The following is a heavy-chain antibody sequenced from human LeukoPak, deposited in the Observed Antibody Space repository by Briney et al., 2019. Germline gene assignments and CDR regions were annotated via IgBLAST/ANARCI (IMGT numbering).Heavy chain of an antibody. V-gene: IGHV3-73*01. CDR2: TRNKPSSYTT. Sequence: GGSLKLSCAASGFDFSAFYMHWVRQASGRGREWVGLTRNKPSSYTTVYAASVKGRFTISRDDSTNTAYLQMNSLRAEDTDVYYCTRQDCSGGSCSYVDYRGQGTLVTVSS. CDR1: GFDFSAFY. J-gene: IGHJ4*02. CDR3: TRQDCSGGSCSYVDY. D-gene: IGHD2-15*01.